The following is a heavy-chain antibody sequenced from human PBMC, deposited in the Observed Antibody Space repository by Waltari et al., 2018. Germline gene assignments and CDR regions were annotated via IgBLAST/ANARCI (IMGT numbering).Heavy chain of an antibody. Sequence: EVQLVESGGGLIQPGGSLRLSCAASGFPFSTSWMHGVRQVPGKGLVWVSRIDTHGSRTDYADSVKGRFTISRDNAKNTLYLQMNSLRVEDTALYYCARDLGGSGSDWGQGTLVTVSS. CDR2: IDTHGSRT. V-gene: IGHV3-74*01. CDR3: ARDLGGSGSD. CDR1: GFPFSTSW. J-gene: IGHJ4*02. D-gene: IGHD1-26*01.